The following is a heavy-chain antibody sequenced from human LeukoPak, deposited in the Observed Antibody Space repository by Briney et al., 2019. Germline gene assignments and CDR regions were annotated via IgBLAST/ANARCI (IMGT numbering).Heavy chain of an antibody. CDR2: IYTSGST. J-gene: IGHJ5*02. D-gene: IGHD3-10*01. V-gene: IGHV4-4*07. CDR1: GGSISSYY. CDR3: ARGEYYGSENWFDP. Sequence: SETLSLTCTVSGGSISSYYWSWIRQPAGEGLEWIGRIYTSGSTNYNPSLKSRVTMSVDTSKNQFSLKLSSVTAADTAVYYCARGEYYGSENWFDPWGQGTLVTVSS.